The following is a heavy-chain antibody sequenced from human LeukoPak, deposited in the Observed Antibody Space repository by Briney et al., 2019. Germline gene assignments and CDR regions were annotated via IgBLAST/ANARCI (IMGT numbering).Heavy chain of an antibody. Sequence: AGGSLRLSCAASGFTFSSYGMHWVRQAPGKGLEWVAVISYDGSNKYYADSVKGRFTISRDNSKNTLYLQMNSLRAEDTAVYYCAKDQFSSGLNWFDPWGQGTLVTVSS. V-gene: IGHV3-30*18. CDR3: AKDQFSSGLNWFDP. CDR1: GFTFSSYG. J-gene: IGHJ5*02. D-gene: IGHD6-19*01. CDR2: ISYDGSNK.